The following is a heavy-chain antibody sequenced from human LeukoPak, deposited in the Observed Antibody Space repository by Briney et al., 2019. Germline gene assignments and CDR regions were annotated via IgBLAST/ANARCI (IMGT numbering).Heavy chain of an antibody. CDR1: GFTFDDYA. J-gene: IGHJ4*02. Sequence: GGSLRLSCAASGFTFDDYAMHWVRQAPGKGLDWVSGISWNSGSIGYADSVKGRFTISRDNAKNSLYLQMNSLRAEDTALYYCAKVGTRGHYFDYWGQGTLVTVSS. CDR3: AKVGTRGHYFDY. CDR2: ISWNSGSI. D-gene: IGHD6-13*01. V-gene: IGHV3-9*01.